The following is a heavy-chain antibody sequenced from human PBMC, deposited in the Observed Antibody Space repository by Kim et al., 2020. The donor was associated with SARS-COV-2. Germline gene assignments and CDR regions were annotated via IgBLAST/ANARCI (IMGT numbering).Heavy chain of an antibody. Sequence: GGSLRLSCAASGFTFSSYGMHWVRQAPGKGLEWVAVIWYDGSNKYYADSVKGRFTISRDNSKNTLYLQMNSLRAEDTAVYYCAREGTGYCSSTSCYTEPGAFDYWGQGTLVTVSS. CDR1: GFTFSSYG. J-gene: IGHJ4*02. CDR3: AREGTGYCSSTSCYTEPGAFDY. D-gene: IGHD2-2*02. CDR2: IWYDGSNK. V-gene: IGHV3-33*01.